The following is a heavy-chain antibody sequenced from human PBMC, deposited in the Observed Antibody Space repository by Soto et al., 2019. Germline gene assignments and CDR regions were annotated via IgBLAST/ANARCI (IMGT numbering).Heavy chain of an antibody. CDR3: AHRLAAVAAYYFDY. Sequence: QITLKESGPTLVKPTQTLTLTCTFSGFSLSTSGVGVGWIRQPPGKALEWLALIYWDDDKRYSPSLKSRLTITKDTSKTQVVLTMTNMDPVDTATYYCAHRLAAVAAYYFDYWGQGTLVTVSS. CDR1: GFSLSTSGVG. J-gene: IGHJ4*02. CDR2: IYWDDDK. D-gene: IGHD6-19*01. V-gene: IGHV2-5*02.